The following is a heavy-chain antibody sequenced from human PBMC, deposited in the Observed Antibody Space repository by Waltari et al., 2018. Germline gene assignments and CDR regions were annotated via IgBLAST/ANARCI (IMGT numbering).Heavy chain of an antibody. V-gene: IGHV4-39*01. J-gene: IGHJ4*02. CDR1: VGSISSSSDS. D-gene: IGHD2-21*01. Sequence: QLQLQESGPGLVKPSETLSPTCTVSVGSISSSSDSWGWVRQPPGKGLEWMGSIYYSGGTYYNPSLKSRVTISVDTSKNQFSLKLSSVTAADTAVYYCARRVIDYWGQGTLVTVSS. CDR3: ARRVIDY. CDR2: IYYSGGT.